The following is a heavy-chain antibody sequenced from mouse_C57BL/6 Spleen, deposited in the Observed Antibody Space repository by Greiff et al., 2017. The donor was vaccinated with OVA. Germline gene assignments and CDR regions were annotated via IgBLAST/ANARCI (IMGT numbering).Heavy chain of an antibody. V-gene: IGHV1-69*01. Sequence: QVQLQQPGAELVMPWASVKLSCKASGYTFTSYWMHWVKQRPGQGLEWIGEIDPSDSYTNYNQKFKGKSTLTVDKSSSTAYMQLSSLTSEDSAVYYCARATITTVVADYWGQGTTLTVSS. J-gene: IGHJ2*01. D-gene: IGHD1-1*01. CDR3: ARATITTVVADY. CDR1: GYTFTSYW. CDR2: IDPSDSYT.